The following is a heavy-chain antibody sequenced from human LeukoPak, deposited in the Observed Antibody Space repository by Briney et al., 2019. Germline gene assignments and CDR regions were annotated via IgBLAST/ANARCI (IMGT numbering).Heavy chain of an antibody. CDR2: ISGSGGST. CDR1: GFTFSSYA. D-gene: IGHD4-17*01. V-gene: IGHV3-23*01. J-gene: IGHJ4*02. Sequence: TGGSLRLSCAASGFTFSSYAMSWVRQAPGKGLEWVSAISGSGGSTYYADSVKGRFTISRDNSKKTLYPQMNSLRAEDTAVYHCAKDHGDYSFDYWGQGTLVTVSS. CDR3: AKDHGDYSFDY.